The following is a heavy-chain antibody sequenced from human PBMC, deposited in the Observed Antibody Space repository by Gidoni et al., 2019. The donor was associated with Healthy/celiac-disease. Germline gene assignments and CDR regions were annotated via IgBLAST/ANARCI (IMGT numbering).Heavy chain of an antibody. CDR1: GFTFSSYA. CDR3: AKDLLNHYGGNGGY. J-gene: IGHJ4*02. CDR2: ISGSGGST. V-gene: IGHV3-23*01. Sequence: EVQLLESGGGLVQPGGSLRLSCAASGFTFSSYAMSWVRQAPGKGLGWVSAISGSGGSTYYADSVKGRFTISRDNSKNTLYLQMNSLRAEDTAVYYCAKDLLNHYGGNGGYWGQGTLVTVSS. D-gene: IGHD4-17*01.